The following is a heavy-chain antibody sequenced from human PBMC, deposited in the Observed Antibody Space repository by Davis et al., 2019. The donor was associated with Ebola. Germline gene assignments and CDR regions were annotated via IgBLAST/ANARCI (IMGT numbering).Heavy chain of an antibody. CDR3: ARAEKTHAAAGTQPLN. V-gene: IGHV3-74*01. Sequence: PGGSLRLSCAASGFTFSSYWMHWVRQAPGKGLVWVSRINSDGSSTSYADSVKGRFTISRDNAKNTLYLQMNSLRAEDTAVYYCARAEKTHAAAGTQPLNWGQGTLVTVPS. CDR1: GFTFSSYW. CDR2: INSDGSST. D-gene: IGHD6-13*01. J-gene: IGHJ4*02.